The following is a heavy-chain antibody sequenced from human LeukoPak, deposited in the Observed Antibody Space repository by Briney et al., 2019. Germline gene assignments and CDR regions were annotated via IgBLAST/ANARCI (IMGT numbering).Heavy chain of an antibody. J-gene: IGHJ6*03. CDR2: INSDGSST. V-gene: IGHV3-74*01. Sequence: GGSLRLSCAASGFTFSSYWMHWVRQAPGKGLVWVSRINSDGSSTSYADSVKGRFTISRDNAKNTLYLQMNSLRAEDTAVYYCARIPGYCSGGSCYSVYHYYMDVWGKGTTVTISS. D-gene: IGHD2-15*01. CDR3: ARIPGYCSGGSCYSVYHYYMDV. CDR1: GFTFSSYW.